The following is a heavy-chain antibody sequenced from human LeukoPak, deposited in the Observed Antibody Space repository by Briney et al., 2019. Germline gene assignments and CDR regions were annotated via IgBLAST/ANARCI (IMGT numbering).Heavy chain of an antibody. CDR2: IYSGGST. Sequence: HPGGSLRLSCAAYGFTVSSNYISSGRQTPGKGLEWVSVIYSGGSTYYADSVKGRFTNSRDNSKNTLYLQMNSLRAEDTAVYYCAREGPSDDSSGYDAFDIWGQGTMVTVSS. J-gene: IGHJ3*02. V-gene: IGHV3-53*01. CDR1: GFTVSSNY. D-gene: IGHD3-22*01. CDR3: AREGPSDDSSGYDAFDI.